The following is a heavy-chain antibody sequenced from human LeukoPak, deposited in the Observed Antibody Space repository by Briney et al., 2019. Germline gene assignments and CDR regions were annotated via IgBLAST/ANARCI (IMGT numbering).Heavy chain of an antibody. CDR2: IYYSGST. CDR3: AAGEGLYYGSGSSPPTYYDY. Sequence: SETLSLTCTVSGGSISSSSYYWGWIRQPPGKGLEWIGSIYYSGSTYYNPSLKSRVTISVDTSKNQFSLKLSSVTAADTAVYYCAAGEGLYYGSGSSPPTYYDYWGQGTLVTVSS. D-gene: IGHD3-10*01. V-gene: IGHV4-39*01. CDR1: GGSISSSSYY. J-gene: IGHJ4*02.